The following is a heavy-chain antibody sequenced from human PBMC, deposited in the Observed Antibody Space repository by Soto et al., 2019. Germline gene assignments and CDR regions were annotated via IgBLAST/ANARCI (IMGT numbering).Heavy chain of an antibody. D-gene: IGHD2-2*01. CDR1: GYSFTNYA. V-gene: IGHV1-3*04. CDR2: INTDNGQT. CDR3: ARAANCRSTTCSSQWFGP. Sequence: QVQLVQSGAEVKKPGASVKVSCETSGYSFTNYAMHWGRQAPGQTLEWMGCINTDNGQTRYSQRFQYRLTLTRDTSATTAFMELSSLRSEDTAVYYCARAANCRSTTCSSQWFGPWGQGTLVTVSA. J-gene: IGHJ5*02.